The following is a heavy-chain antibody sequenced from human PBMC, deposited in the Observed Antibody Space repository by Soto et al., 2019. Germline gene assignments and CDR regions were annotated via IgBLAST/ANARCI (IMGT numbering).Heavy chain of an antibody. CDR2: INPSGGST. CDR3: ARPLAADGPPDY. J-gene: IGHJ4*02. CDR1: GYTFTSYY. Sequence: ASVKVSCKASGYTFTSYYMHWVRQAPGQGLEWMGIINPSGGSTSYAQKFQGRVTMTRDTSTSTVYMELSSLRSEDTAVYYCARPLAADGPPDYLGQGTLFTFSS. D-gene: IGHD6-13*01. V-gene: IGHV1-46*01.